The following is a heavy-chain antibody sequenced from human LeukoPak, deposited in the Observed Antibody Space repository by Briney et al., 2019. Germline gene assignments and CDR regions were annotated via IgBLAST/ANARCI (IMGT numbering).Heavy chain of an antibody. Sequence: GGSLRLSCAASGFSFSDSYMSWVRQAPGKGLEWVSVIYSGGSTYYADSVKGRFTISRDNTKNTLYLQMNSLRAEDTAVYYCARDRPYGVFDNWGQGTLVTVSS. CDR3: ARDRPYGVFDN. CDR2: IYSGGST. J-gene: IGHJ4*02. CDR1: GFSFSDSY. D-gene: IGHD4/OR15-4a*01. V-gene: IGHV3-53*01.